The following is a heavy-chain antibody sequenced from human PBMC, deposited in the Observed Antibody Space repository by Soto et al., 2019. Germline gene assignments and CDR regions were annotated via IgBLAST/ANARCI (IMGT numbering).Heavy chain of an antibody. CDR3: AREKSYCSSNSCPPEAQGY. V-gene: IGHV3-7*01. CDR1: GFTFSSYW. D-gene: IGHD2-2*01. Sequence: GGSLRLSCAASGFTFSSYWMSWVRQAPGKGLEWVANIKQDGSEKYYVDSVKGRFTISRDNAKNSLYLQMNSLRAEDTAVYYYAREKSYCSSNSCPPEAQGYWGQGTLVTVSS. J-gene: IGHJ4*02. CDR2: IKQDGSEK.